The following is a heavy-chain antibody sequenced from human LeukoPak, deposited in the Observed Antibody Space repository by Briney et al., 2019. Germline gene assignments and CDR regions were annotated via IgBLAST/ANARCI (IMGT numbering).Heavy chain of an antibody. D-gene: IGHD2-21*02. CDR3: ARDQLSYCDGDCP. V-gene: IGHV3-74*01. Sequence: PGGSLRLSCAASGFTFSNYWMHWVRQVPGKGPEWVSHINGDGSDTGYADSVKGRLTISRDNRKNTVYLQMNSLRAEDTAVYYCARDQLSYCDGDCPWGQGTLVTVSS. CDR2: INGDGSDT. J-gene: IGHJ5*02. CDR1: GFTFSNYW.